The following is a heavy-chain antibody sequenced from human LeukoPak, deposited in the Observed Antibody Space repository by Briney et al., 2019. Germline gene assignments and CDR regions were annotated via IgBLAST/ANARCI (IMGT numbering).Heavy chain of an antibody. CDR2: INPNGGGT. CDR1: GYTFTGYY. V-gene: IGHV1-2*02. Sequence: ASEKVSCEASGYTFTGYYMHWVRQAPGQGLEWMGWINPNGGGTYCAQKFQGRVTLTRDRSISTAYMELSRLTSDDTAVYYCARDSYAHFDYWGQGALVTVSS. D-gene: IGHD2-2*01. CDR3: ARDSYAHFDY. J-gene: IGHJ4*02.